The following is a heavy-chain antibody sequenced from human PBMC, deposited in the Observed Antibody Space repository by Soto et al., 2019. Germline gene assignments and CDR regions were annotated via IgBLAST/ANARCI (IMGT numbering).Heavy chain of an antibody. Sequence: SETLSLTCTVSGGSIGSGGYYWSWIRQHPGKGLEWIGYIYYSGSTYYNPSLKSRVTISVDTSKNQFSLKLSSVTAADTAVYYCASQMANREYIVVVVAATLGAFDIWGQGTMVTVSS. CDR1: GGSIGSGGYY. CDR2: IYYSGST. J-gene: IGHJ3*02. V-gene: IGHV4-39*01. CDR3: ASQMANREYIVVVVAATLGAFDI. D-gene: IGHD2-15*01.